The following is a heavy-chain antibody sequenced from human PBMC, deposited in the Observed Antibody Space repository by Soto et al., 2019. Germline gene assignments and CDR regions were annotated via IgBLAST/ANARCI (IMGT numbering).Heavy chain of an antibody. Sequence: QITLKESGPTLVKPTQTLTLTCAFSGFSLNAPGVGVGWIRQPPGKALEWLALIYWDDDKRYSPSLEGRLTFTXDXARTQVVLTMTNLDPVDTATYYCAHRPHPYEVYFDLWGRGTLVTVSS. D-gene: IGHD3-22*01. CDR2: IYWDDDK. CDR1: GFSLNAPGVG. V-gene: IGHV2-5*02. CDR3: AHRPHPYEVYFDL. J-gene: IGHJ2*01.